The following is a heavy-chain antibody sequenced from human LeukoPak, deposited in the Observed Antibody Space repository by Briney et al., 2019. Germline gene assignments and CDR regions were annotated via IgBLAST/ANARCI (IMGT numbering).Heavy chain of an antibody. V-gene: IGHV3-74*01. Sequence: GGSLRLSCAASGFTFCSYWMHWVRPAPGTGLVWVSRIKSDGSSTAYVDSVKGRFTISRDNAKNTLYLQMNSLTAEDTAIYYCARDNWNYDHYFDYWGQGILVTVSS. CDR3: ARDNWNYDHYFDY. CDR1: GFTFCSYW. J-gene: IGHJ4*02. CDR2: IKSDGSST. D-gene: IGHD1-7*01.